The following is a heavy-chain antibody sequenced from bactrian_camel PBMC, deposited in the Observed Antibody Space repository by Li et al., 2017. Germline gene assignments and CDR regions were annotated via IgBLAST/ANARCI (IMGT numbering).Heavy chain of an antibody. D-gene: IGHD1*01. J-gene: IGHJ4*01. Sequence: HVQLVESGGGSVQAGGSLKLSCTNSRKTYTSYCMAWFRQVRGKEREGVATFDADGSAWYADSVKGRFTLSKDSSKNIQYLQMNSLKPEDSGMYYCVARRHGECYFWANNWSRATWYDHWGQGTQVTVS. CDR2: FDADGSA. CDR3: VARRHGECYFWANNWSRATWYDH. V-gene: IGHV3S55*01. CDR1: RKTYTSYC.